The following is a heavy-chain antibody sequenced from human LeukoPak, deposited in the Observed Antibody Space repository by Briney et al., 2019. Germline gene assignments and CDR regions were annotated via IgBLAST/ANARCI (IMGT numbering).Heavy chain of an antibody. CDR3: AKDRSPTGITGTSPTPGDY. CDR1: GFTFSSYA. D-gene: IGHD1-7*01. Sequence: PGGSLRLSCAASGFTFSSYAMHWVRQAPGKGLEWVALISYEGTNTYYADPVRGRFTISRDISKNTVYLQMNSLRVEDTAVYFCAKDRSPTGITGTSPTPGDYWGQGTLVTVSS. CDR2: ISYEGTNT. J-gene: IGHJ4*02. V-gene: IGHV3-30-3*01.